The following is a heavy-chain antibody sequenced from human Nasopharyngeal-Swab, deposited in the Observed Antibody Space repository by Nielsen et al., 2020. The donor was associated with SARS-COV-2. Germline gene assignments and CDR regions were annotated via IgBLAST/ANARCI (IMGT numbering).Heavy chain of an antibody. CDR2: IYYSGST. D-gene: IGHD4-11*01. V-gene: IGHV4-61*01. CDR1: GGSVSSGSYY. CDR3: ASYSNFYRDY. Sequence: SETLSLTCTVSGGSVSSGSYYWSWIRQPPGKGLEWIGYIYYSGSTNYNPSLKSRVTISVGTSKNQFSLKLSSVTAADTAVYYCASYSNFYRDYWGQGTLVTVSS. J-gene: IGHJ4*02.